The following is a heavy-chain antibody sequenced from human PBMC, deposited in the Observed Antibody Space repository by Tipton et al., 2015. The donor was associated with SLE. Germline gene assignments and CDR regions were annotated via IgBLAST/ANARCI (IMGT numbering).Heavy chain of an antibody. D-gene: IGHD4-17*01. V-gene: IGHV4-59*01. CDR3: ARDLGYSDPGGLEY. CDR1: GDSISSNF. CDR2: LHYSGGT. Sequence: GSLRLSCTVSGDSISSNFWNWIRQPPARGLEWIGYLHYSGGTNYNPSLKSRVSISVDTSKNQFFLKLRSVTAADTAVYYCARDLGYSDPGGLEYWGQGTLVTVSS. J-gene: IGHJ4*02.